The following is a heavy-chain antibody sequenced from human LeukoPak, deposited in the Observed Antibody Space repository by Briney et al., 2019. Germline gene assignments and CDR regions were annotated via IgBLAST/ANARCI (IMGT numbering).Heavy chain of an antibody. J-gene: IGHJ4*02. CDR2: IYHSGST. D-gene: IGHD6-19*01. CDR3: ARGGGQWLLTPLDY. CDR1: GGSISSSNW. Sequence: SETLSLTCAVSGGSISSSNWWSWVRQPPGKGLEWIGEIYHSGSTNYNPSLKSRVTISVDKSKNQFSLKLSSVTAADTAVYYCARGGGQWLLTPLDYWGQGTLVTVSS. V-gene: IGHV4-4*02.